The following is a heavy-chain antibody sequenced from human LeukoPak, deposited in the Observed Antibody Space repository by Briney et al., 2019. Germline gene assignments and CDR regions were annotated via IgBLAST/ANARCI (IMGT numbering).Heavy chain of an antibody. V-gene: IGHV4-39*07. CDR1: GGSISSSSYY. D-gene: IGHD3-22*01. CDR3: ATDRDNYYDSTGYTRPDGFDI. CDR2: IFYSGST. Sequence: SETLSLTCTVSGGSISSSSYYWGWIRQPPGKGLEWIGNIFYSGSTYYNPSLKSRVTISVDTSKNQFSLKLSSVTAADTAMYYCATDRDNYYDSTGYTRPDGFDIWGQGIMVTVSS. J-gene: IGHJ3*02.